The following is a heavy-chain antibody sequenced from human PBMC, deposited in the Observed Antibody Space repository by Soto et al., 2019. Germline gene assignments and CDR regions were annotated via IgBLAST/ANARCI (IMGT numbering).Heavy chain of an antibody. CDR3: ARAHYSSSSY. J-gene: IGHJ4*02. D-gene: IGHD6-13*01. CDR1: GGSFSGYY. Sequence: SETLSLTCAVYGGSFSGYYWSWIRQPPGKGLEWIGEINHSGSTNYNPSLKSRVTISVDTSKNQFSLKLSSVTAADTAVYYCARAHYSSSSYWGQGTLVTVSS. V-gene: IGHV4-34*01. CDR2: INHSGST.